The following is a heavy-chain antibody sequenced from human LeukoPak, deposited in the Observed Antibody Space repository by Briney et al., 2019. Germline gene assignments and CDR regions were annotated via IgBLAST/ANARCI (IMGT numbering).Heavy chain of an antibody. J-gene: IGHJ6*02. CDR3: ARISCTGNSCRPYSYYDMDV. CDR1: GFTFNTFG. CDR2: IWYDGSNK. V-gene: IGHV3-33*01. Sequence: GGSLRLSCAASGFTFNTFGMNWVRQAPGKGLEWVAVIWYDGSNKYYADSVKGRFTISRGNSKSTLYLQVNSLRVEDTAVYYCARISCTGNSCRPYSYYDMDVWGQGTTVTVSS. D-gene: IGHD2-15*01.